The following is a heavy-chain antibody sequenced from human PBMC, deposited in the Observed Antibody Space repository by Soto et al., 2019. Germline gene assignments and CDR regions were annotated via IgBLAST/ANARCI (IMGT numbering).Heavy chain of an antibody. V-gene: IGHV1-69*13. J-gene: IGHJ4*02. CDR3: ARVSSSWYKDYFDY. CDR1: GGTFSGYA. D-gene: IGHD6-13*01. CDR2: IIPIFGTA. Sequence: SVKISCKASGGTFSGYAISWVRQAPGQGLEWMGGIIPIFGTANYAQKFQGRVTITADESTSTAYMELSSLRSEDTAVYYCARVSSSWYKDYFDYWGQGTLVTVSS.